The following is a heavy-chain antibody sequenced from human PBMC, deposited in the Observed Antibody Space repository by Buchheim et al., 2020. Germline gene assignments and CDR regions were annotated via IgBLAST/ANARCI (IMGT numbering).Heavy chain of an antibody. CDR2: INHSGST. CDR3: ARGSGWFPFDY. D-gene: IGHD6-19*01. V-gene: IGHV4-34*01. Sequence: QVQLQQWGAGLLKPSETLSLTCAVYGGSFSGYYWSWIRQPPGKGLEWIGEINHSGSTNYNPSLKSRVTISVDTSTNQFSLKVNSVTAADTAVYYCARGSGWFPFDYWGQGTL. CDR1: GGSFSGYY. J-gene: IGHJ4*02.